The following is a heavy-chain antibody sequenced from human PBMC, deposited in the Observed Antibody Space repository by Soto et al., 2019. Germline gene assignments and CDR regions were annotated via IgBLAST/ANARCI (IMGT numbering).Heavy chain of an antibody. CDR3: ARLFSPSLVWFDP. J-gene: IGHJ5*02. CDR1: GGSISSSSYY. Sequence: NPSETLSLTCTVSGGSISSSSYYWGWIRQPPGKGLEWIGSIYYSGSTYYNPSLKSRVTISVDTSKNQFSLKLSSVTAADTAVYYCARLFSPSLVWFDPWGQGTLVTVSS. V-gene: IGHV4-39*01. CDR2: IYYSGST. D-gene: IGHD6-13*01.